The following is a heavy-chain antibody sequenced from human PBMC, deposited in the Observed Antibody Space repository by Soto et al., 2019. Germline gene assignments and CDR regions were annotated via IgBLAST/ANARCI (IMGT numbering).Heavy chain of an antibody. CDR2: IYYSGTA. CDR3: ARGATKCPGDIVDY. J-gene: IGHJ4*02. CDR1: GGSVKSGGYY. V-gene: IGHV4-31*03. Sequence: QVQLQESGPGLVKPSQTLSLTCTVSGGSVKSGGYYWTWIRQHPGKGLEWIGYIYYSGTAYYNPSLKSRVSMSLDPSKNQFSLKLSSVTAADTAVYYCARGATKCPGDIVDYWGQGTLVTVSS. D-gene: IGHD3-10*01.